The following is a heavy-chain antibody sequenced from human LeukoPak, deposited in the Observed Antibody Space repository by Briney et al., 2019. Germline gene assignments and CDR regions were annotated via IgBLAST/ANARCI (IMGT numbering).Heavy chain of an antibody. J-gene: IGHJ4*02. CDR1: GGSISSYY. CDR3: ARVPRYCTNGVCYSGIDY. V-gene: IGHV4-59*01. CDR2: IYYSGST. D-gene: IGHD2-8*01. Sequence: PSETLSLTCTVSGGSISSYYWSWIRQPPGKGLEWIGYIYYSGSTNYNPSLKSRVTISVDTSKNQFSLKLSSVTAADTAVYYCARVPRYCTNGVCYSGIDYWGQGTLVTVSS.